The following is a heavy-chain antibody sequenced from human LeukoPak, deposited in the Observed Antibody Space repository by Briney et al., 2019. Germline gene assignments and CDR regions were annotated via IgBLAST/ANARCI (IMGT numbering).Heavy chain of an antibody. J-gene: IGHJ5*02. CDR2: ISSSSSYI. D-gene: IGHD6-19*01. CDR3: ARDFRTMYSSGWLDI. Sequence: PGGSLRLSCAASGFTFSSYSMNWVRQAPGKGLEWVSSISSSSSYIYYADSVKGQFTISRDNAKNSLYLQMNSLRAEDTAVYYCARDFRTMYSSGWLDIWGQGTLVTVSS. V-gene: IGHV3-21*01. CDR1: GFTFSSYS.